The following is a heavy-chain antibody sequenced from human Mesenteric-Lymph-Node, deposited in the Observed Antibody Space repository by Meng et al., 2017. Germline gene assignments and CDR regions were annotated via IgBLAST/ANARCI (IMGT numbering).Heavy chain of an antibody. CDR2: INHSGST. J-gene: IGHJ4*02. CDR1: GGSFSGYY. CDR3: ARGGGNSWYIDY. V-gene: IGHV4-34*01. D-gene: IGHD6-13*01. Sequence: QGQLQQWGAGLGKPSETLSLTCAVHGGSFSGYYWSWIRRPPGKGLEWIGEINHSGSTNYNPSLKSRVTISVDTSKNQFSLKLSSVTAADTAVYYCARGGGNSWYIDYWGQGTLVTVSS.